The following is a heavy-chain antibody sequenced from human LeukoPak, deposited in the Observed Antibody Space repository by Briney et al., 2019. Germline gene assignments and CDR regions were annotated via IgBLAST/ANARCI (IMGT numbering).Heavy chain of an antibody. D-gene: IGHD5-24*01. CDR1: GGSITNNF. J-gene: IGHJ4*02. Sequence: SETLSLTCTVSGGSITNNFWSWIRQPAGKGLEWIGRIFPSGTTNYTPSLKSRVTISLDTSKNQFSLKLTSVTAADMAVYYCAREDPGDGYNSDYFDYWGQGTLITVSS. CDR3: AREDPGDGYNSDYFDY. CDR2: IFPSGTT. V-gene: IGHV4-4*07.